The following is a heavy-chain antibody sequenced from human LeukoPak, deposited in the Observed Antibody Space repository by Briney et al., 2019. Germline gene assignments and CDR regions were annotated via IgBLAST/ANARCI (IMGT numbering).Heavy chain of an antibody. CDR1: GYTFTSYG. D-gene: IGHD2-2*01. V-gene: IGHV1-18*01. J-gene: IGHJ4*02. CDR2: ISAYNGNT. CDR3: ARDGDIVVVPAASRPHY. Sequence: ASVKVSCKASGYTFTSYGISWVRQAPGQGLEWMGWISAYNGNTNYAQKLQSRVTMTTDTSTSTAYMELRSLRSDDTAVYYCARDGDIVVVPAASRPHYWGQGTLVTVSS.